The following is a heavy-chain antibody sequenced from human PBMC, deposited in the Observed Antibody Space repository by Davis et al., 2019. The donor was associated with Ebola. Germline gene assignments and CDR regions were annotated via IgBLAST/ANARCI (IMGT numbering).Heavy chain of an antibody. CDR1: GGSFSGYY. CDR2: INDSGNT. Sequence: SETLSLTCAVYGGSFSGYYWSWIRQPPGKGLEWIGEINDSGNTNYNPSLKSRVTISVDTSKNQFSLKLSSVTAADTAVYYCARGRRSSSHYYYYGMDVWGQGTTVTVSS. D-gene: IGHD6-13*01. J-gene: IGHJ6*02. CDR3: ARGRRSSSHYYYYGMDV. V-gene: IGHV4-34*01.